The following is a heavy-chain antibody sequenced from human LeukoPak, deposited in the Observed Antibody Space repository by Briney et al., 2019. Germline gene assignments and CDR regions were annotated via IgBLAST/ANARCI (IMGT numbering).Heavy chain of an antibody. D-gene: IGHD3-3*01. J-gene: IGHJ4*02. V-gene: IGHV3-21*01. CDR2: ISSLGTYI. CDR1: GFTFGTYS. Sequence: GGSLRLSCAASGFTFGTYSMNWVRQAPGKGLEWVSSISSLGTYIYYADSLKGRFTISRDNAKNSLYLQMNSLRAEDTAVYYCARDWRGVAKYFDYWGQGTLVTVSS. CDR3: ARDWRGVAKYFDY.